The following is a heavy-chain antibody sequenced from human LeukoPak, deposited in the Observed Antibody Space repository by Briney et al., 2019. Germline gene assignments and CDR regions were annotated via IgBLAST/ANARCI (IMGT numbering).Heavy chain of an antibody. CDR1: GDTFTTYV. CDR2: MNPNSGNT. D-gene: IGHD2-15*01. V-gene: IGHV1-8*01. J-gene: IGHJ6*03. Sequence: GASVKVSCKASGDTFTTYVINWVRQAAGPGLEWMGWMNPNSGNTGFAHKFQGRISMTRNTSKSTAYMELSSLRSEDTAVYYCARGPQALGYCSGGSCYSFYYYYMDVWGKGTTVTVSS. CDR3: ARGPQALGYCSGGSCYSFYYYYMDV.